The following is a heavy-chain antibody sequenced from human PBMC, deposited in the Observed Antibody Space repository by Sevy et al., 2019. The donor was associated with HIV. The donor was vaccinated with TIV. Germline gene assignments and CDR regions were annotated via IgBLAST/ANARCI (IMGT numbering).Heavy chain of an antibody. CDR3: AKEPAAYYYDSSGYFYFDY. CDR1: GFTFSSYA. V-gene: IGHV3-23*01. CDR2: ISGSGGST. D-gene: IGHD3-22*01. Sequence: GGSLRLSCAASGFTFSSYAMSWVRQAPGKGLEWVSAISGSGGSTYYADSVKGRFTISRDNSKNTLYLKMNSLRAEDTAVFYCAKEPAAYYYDSSGYFYFDYWGQGTLVTVSS. J-gene: IGHJ4*02.